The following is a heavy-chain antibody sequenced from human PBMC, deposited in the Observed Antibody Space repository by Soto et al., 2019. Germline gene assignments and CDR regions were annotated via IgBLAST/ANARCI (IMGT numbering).Heavy chain of an antibody. V-gene: IGHV3-30*03. J-gene: IGHJ4*02. CDR2: ISYEGSNK. CDR1: GFPVSRYV. D-gene: IGHD2-2*01. CDR3: ARVSIYAADYFDY. Sequence: GGSLRISRKASGFPVSRYVIHFVRLAPHKGLEWGAVISYEGSNKYYEDSLKVRFTISRYKSKNAMYLQMKSLRAEDPAVSYCARVSIYAADYFDYRGPGALVTVSA.